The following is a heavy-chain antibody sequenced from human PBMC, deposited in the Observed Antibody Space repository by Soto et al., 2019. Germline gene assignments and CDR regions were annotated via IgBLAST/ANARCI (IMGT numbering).Heavy chain of an antibody. CDR3: AKEDSDSVPYYPVSPGFYY. CDR2: ISYDGTNK. J-gene: IGHJ4*02. Sequence: GGSLRLSCAASGFTFSSYGMHWVRQAPGKGLEWVAVISYDGTNKFYADSVKGRFTISRDNSKNTLFLQMNSLRAEDAAVYYCAKEDSDSVPYYPVSPGFYYCGPGTLVTVSS. D-gene: IGHD3-22*01. V-gene: IGHV3-30*18. CDR1: GFTFSSYG.